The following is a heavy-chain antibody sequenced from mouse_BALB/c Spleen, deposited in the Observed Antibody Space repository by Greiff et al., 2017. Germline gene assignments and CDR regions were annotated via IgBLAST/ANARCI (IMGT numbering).Heavy chain of an antibody. CDR2: ISNGGGST. J-gene: IGHJ3*01. V-gene: IGHV5-12-2*01. CDR3: ARPLYGSSFFAY. Sequence: DVMLVESGGGLVQPGGSLKLSCAASGFTFSSYTMSWVRQTPEKRLEWVAYISNGGGSTYYPDTVKGRFTISRDNAKNTLYLQMSSLKSEDTAMYYCARPLYGSSFFAYWGQGTLVTVSA. D-gene: IGHD1-1*01. CDR1: GFTFSSYT.